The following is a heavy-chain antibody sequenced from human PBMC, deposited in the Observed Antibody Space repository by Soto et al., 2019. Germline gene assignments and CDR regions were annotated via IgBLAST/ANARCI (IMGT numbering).Heavy chain of an antibody. J-gene: IGHJ4*02. CDR3: ARDKDLEPTVWGY. Sequence: QLQLHESGPGLVKSSETLSLTCTVSGGSISKSNYFWGWIRQAPGKGLEWIASILYTGTTSYNSSLKSRVAISVDTSKNQFSLRLISVTAADTALYFCARDKDLEPTVWGYWGQGIQVTVSS. D-gene: IGHD7-27*01. CDR2: ILYTGTT. CDR1: GGSISKSNYF. V-gene: IGHV4-39*07.